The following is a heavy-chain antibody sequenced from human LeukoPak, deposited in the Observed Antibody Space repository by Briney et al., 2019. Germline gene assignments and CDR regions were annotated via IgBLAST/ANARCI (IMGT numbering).Heavy chain of an antibody. V-gene: IGHV1-46*01. Sequence: ASVKVSCKSSGYTFTSYYMYWVRQAPGQGLEWMGIINPSGGSTSYAQKFQGRVTMTRDTSTSTVYMELSSLRSEDTAVYYCARRAGDHYYFDYWGQGTLVTVSS. CDR1: GYTFTSYY. D-gene: IGHD7-27*01. CDR3: ARRAGDHYYFDY. CDR2: INPSGGST. J-gene: IGHJ4*02.